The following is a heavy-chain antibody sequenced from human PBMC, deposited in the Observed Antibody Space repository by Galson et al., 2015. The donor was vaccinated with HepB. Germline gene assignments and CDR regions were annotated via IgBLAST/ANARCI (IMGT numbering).Heavy chain of an antibody. D-gene: IGHD3-22*01. Sequence: SLRLSCAASGFTFSSYGMHWVRQAPGKGLEWVAFIRYDGSNKYYADSVKGRFTISRDNSKNTLYLQMNSLRAEDTAVYYCAKDEGEMIVVVINSFDAFDIWGQGTMVTVSS. V-gene: IGHV3-30*02. CDR1: GFTFSSYG. CDR2: IRYDGSNK. J-gene: IGHJ3*02. CDR3: AKDEGEMIVVVINSFDAFDI.